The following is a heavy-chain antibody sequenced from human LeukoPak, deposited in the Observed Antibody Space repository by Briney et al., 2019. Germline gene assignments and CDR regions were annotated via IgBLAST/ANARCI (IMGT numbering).Heavy chain of an antibody. D-gene: IGHD2-2*01. CDR1: GGTLSSYA. J-gene: IGHJ3*02. CDR2: IIPIFGTA. V-gene: IGHV1-69*05. Sequence: SVKVSCKPSGGTLSSYAISWVRQAPGQGLEWMGGIIPIFGTANYAQKFQGRVTITTDESTSTAYMELSSLRSEDTAVCYCAMTVPTLRTDAFDIWGQGTMVTVSS. CDR3: AMTVPTLRTDAFDI.